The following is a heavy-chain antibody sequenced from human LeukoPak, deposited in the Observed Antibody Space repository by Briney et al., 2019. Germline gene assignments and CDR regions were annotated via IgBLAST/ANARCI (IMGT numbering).Heavy chain of an antibody. Sequence: ASVKVSCKASGYTFTSYYMHWVRQAPGQGLEWMGIINPSGGSTSYAQKFQGRVTMTVDTSTDTAYMQLRSLTSEDTAVYYCAPVREPWLQYYFDYWGQGTLVTVSS. CDR3: APVREPWLQYYFDY. CDR1: GYTFTSYY. J-gene: IGHJ4*02. CDR2: INPSGGST. V-gene: IGHV1-46*01. D-gene: IGHD1-26*01.